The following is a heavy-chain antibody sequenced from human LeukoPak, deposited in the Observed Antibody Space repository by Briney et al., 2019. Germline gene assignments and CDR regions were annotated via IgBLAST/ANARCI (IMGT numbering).Heavy chain of an antibody. Sequence: SQSLSLTCAVSGDSVSNNSAAWNWIRQSPSRGLEWLGRRYYRSQWYNDYAVSVKSRITINPDTSKNQFSLQLNSVTPDDTAVYYCARTNTAIITYDYWGQGTLVTVSS. J-gene: IGHJ4*02. CDR2: RYYRSQWYN. V-gene: IGHV6-1*01. CDR1: GDSVSNNSAA. CDR3: ARTNTAIITYDY. D-gene: IGHD5-18*01.